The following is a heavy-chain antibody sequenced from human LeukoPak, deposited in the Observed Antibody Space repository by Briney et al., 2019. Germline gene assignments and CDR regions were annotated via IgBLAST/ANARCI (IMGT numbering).Heavy chain of an antibody. CDR3: ARQGRGRRDY. CDR1: GDSIISETYY. J-gene: IGHJ4*02. D-gene: IGHD1-1*01. V-gene: IGHV4-61*02. Sequence: SETLSLTCTVSGDSIISETYYWSWIRQPAGKGLEWIGRMYSSGRANYNPSLKSRVTISIDTSKNQFSLNLTSATAADTAMYYCARQGRGRRDYWGQGTLVSVSS. CDR2: MYSSGRA.